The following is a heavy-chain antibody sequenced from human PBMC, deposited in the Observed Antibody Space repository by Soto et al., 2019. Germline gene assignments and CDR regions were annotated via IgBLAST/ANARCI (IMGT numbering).Heavy chain of an antibody. D-gene: IGHD3-9*01. J-gene: IGHJ6*03. CDR2: ISSSSSTI. V-gene: IGHV3-48*01. CDR3: ARARRRDAEHYDILTGYPTIDYYYYMDV. Sequence: EVQLVESGGGLVQPGGSLRLSCAASGFTFSSYSMNWVRQAPGKGLEWVSYISSSSSTIYYADSVKGRFTISRDNAKNSRYLQMNSLRAEDTAVYYCARARRRDAEHYDILTGYPTIDYYYYMDVWGKGTTVTVSS. CDR1: GFTFSSYS.